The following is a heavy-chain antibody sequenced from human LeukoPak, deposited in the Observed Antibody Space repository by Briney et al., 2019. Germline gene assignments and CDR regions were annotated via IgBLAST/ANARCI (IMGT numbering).Heavy chain of an antibody. J-gene: IGHJ3*02. CDR3: ARGSPSGPYYYDSSGYYRGAFDI. Sequence: ASVKVSCKASGYTFTSYDINWVRQATGQGLKWMGWINPNSGGTNYAQKFQGRVTMTRDTSISTAYMELSRLRSDDTAVYYCARGSPSGPYYYDSSGYYRGAFDIWGQGTMVTVSS. D-gene: IGHD3-22*01. CDR2: INPNSGGT. CDR1: GYTFTSYD. V-gene: IGHV1-2*02.